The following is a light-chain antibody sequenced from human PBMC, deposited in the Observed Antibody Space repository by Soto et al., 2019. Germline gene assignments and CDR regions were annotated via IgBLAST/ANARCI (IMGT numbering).Light chain of an antibody. CDR3: QQYNNWLRWT. V-gene: IGKV3-15*01. CDR2: DAS. Sequence: EIVMTQSPATLSVSPGERATLSCRASQSISSKLAWYQQKPGQGPRLLIYDASTRATGIPARFSGSGSGTDFTLTISSLQSEDFAVYYCQQYNNWLRWTFGQGTKVEIK. J-gene: IGKJ1*01. CDR1: QSISSK.